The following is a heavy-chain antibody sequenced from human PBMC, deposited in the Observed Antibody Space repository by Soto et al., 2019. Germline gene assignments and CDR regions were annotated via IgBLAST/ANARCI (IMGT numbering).Heavy chain of an antibody. Sequence: SETLSLTCSFSGDSVTSHYFTWIRQSPEKGLEWIGYMHYTGFSHYNPSLKSRLTISVDTSKNQFTLQLTSVTAADTAVYYCARHEYLLLWGSLGWFDPWGQGALVTVSS. CDR2: MHYTGFS. J-gene: IGHJ5*02. V-gene: IGHV4-59*08. D-gene: IGHD2-21*01. CDR1: GDSVTSHY. CDR3: ARHEYLLLWGSLGWFDP.